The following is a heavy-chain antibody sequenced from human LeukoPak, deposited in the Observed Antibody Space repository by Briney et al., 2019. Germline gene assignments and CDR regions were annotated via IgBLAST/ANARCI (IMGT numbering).Heavy chain of an antibody. CDR2: IYYSGST. CDR1: GGSISGGDYY. CDR3: ARGLHAYQLLIPFDI. Sequence: SETLSLTCTVSGGSISGGDYYWRWIRQPPGKGLEWIGYIYYSGSTYYNPSLKSRVTISVDTSKNQFSLKLSSVTAADTAVYYCARGLHAYQLLIPFDIWGQGTMVTVSS. D-gene: IGHD2-2*01. J-gene: IGHJ3*02. V-gene: IGHV4-30-4*01.